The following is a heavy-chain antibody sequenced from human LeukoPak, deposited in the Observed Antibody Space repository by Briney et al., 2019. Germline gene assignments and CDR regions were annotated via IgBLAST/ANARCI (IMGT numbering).Heavy chain of an antibody. D-gene: IGHD6-13*01. CDR1: GGSISSGSYY. V-gene: IGHV4-61*02. CDR2: IYTSGST. Sequence: SETLSLTCTVSGGSISSGSYYWSWIRQPAGKGLEWIGRIYTSGSTNYIPSLKSRVTISVDTSKNQFSLKLSSVTAADTAVYYCARGGAGIAFYYYYMDVWGKGTTVTVSS. J-gene: IGHJ6*03. CDR3: ARGGAGIAFYYYYMDV.